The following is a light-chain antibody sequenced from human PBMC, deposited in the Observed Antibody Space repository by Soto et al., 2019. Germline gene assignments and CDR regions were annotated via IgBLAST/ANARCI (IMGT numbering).Light chain of an antibody. J-gene: IGKJ1*01. CDR1: QSVSNNY. Sequence: EIVLTQSPGTLSLSPGERVTRSCRASQSVSNNYLAWYQQKPGQAPRLLIYGASNRATGIPDRFSGSGSGTDFTLTISRLEPEDFAVYYCQQYGSSGTFGQGTKVDI. CDR2: GAS. CDR3: QQYGSSGT. V-gene: IGKV3-20*01.